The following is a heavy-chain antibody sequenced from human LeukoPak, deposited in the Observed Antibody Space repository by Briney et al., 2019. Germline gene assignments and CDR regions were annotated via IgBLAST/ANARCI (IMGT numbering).Heavy chain of an antibody. D-gene: IGHD3-22*01. CDR1: GFTFSSYS. CDR3: AREGYYDSSGSPYYYYYYMDV. J-gene: IGHJ6*03. V-gene: IGHV3-21*01. Sequence: GGSLRLSCAASGFTFSSYSTNWVRQAPGKGLEWVSSISSSSSYIYYADSVKGRFTISRDNAKNSLYLQMNSLRAEDTAVYYCAREGYYDSSGSPYYYYYYMDVWGKGTTVTVSS. CDR2: ISSSSSYI.